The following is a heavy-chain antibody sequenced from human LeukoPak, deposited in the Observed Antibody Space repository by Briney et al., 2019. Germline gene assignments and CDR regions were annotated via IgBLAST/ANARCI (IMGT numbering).Heavy chain of an antibody. V-gene: IGHV1-24*01. J-gene: IGHJ4*02. Sequence: SLKVSCKISGYTLTELSMHWERQAPGPGLERMGGFDPEDGETIYAQKSQSRVTMIKVTSTDTAYMELSSLRSEGTVVYYCESGLGSVQRDFWGQGTLVTVSS. CDR1: GYTLTELS. CDR3: ESGLGSVQRDF. D-gene: IGHD3/OR15-3a*01. CDR2: FDPEDGET.